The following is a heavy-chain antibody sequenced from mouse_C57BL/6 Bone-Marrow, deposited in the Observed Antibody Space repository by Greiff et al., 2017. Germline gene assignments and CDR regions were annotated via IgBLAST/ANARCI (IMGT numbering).Heavy chain of an antibody. Sequence: EVTVVESGGGLVKPGGSLKLSCAASGFTFSDYGMHWVRQAPEKGLEWVAYISSGSSTIYYADTVKGRFTISRDNAKNTLFLQMTSLRSEDTAMYYCAKLGSYWYFDVWGTGTTVTVSS. D-gene: IGHD4-1*01. V-gene: IGHV5-17*01. J-gene: IGHJ1*03. CDR2: ISSGSSTI. CDR1: GFTFSDYG. CDR3: AKLGSYWYFDV.